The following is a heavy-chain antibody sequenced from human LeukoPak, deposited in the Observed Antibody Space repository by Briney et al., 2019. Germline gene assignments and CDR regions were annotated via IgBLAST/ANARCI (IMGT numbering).Heavy chain of an antibody. V-gene: IGHV1-18*01. CDR2: FIAYNRNT. CDR1: GGTFNSYA. Sequence: ASVKVSCKASGGTFNSYAISWVRQAPGQGNEWMGWFIAYNRNTNYAQNLQRRVTMTTDTSTSTAYMELRSLRSDDTAVYYCARNDDAFDIWGQGTMVTVSS. CDR3: ARNDDAFDI. J-gene: IGHJ3*02.